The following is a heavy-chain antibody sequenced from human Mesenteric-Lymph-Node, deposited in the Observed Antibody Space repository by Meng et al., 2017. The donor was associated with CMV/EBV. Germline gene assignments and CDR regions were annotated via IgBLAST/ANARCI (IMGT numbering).Heavy chain of an antibody. CDR1: GGTFSSYA. V-gene: IGHV1-69*05. D-gene: IGHD4-11*01. CDR3: ARGTPVPTIGQYFYYYDMDV. J-gene: IGHJ6*01. CDR2: IIAIFGTP. Sequence: SVKVSCKASGGTFSSYAISWVRQAPGQGLEWMGGIIAIFGTPNYAQKFQDRITITTDVSTGTDYMELSSLRSDDTAVYYCARGTPVPTIGQYFYYYDMDVWGPGTTVTVSS.